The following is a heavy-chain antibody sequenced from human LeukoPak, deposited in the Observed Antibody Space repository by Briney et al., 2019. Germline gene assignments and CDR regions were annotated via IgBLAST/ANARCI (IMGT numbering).Heavy chain of an antibody. D-gene: IGHD2-15*01. CDR2: ISYDGSNK. V-gene: IGHV3-30-3*01. Sequence: GGSPRLSCAASGFTFSSYAMHWVRQAPGKGLEWVAVISYDGSNKYYADSVKGRFTISRDDSKNTLSLQMNSLRAEDTAVYYCASEENYSLDYWGQGTLVTVSS. J-gene: IGHJ4*02. CDR3: ASEENYSLDY. CDR1: GFTFSSYA.